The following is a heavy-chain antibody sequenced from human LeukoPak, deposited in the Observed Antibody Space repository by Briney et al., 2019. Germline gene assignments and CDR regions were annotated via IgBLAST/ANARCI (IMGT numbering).Heavy chain of an antibody. CDR1: ADSISNSY. CDR2: IYTSGST. D-gene: IGHD5-24*01. Sequence: PSETLSLTCTVSADSISNSYWSWIRQSAGKGLEWIGRIYTSGSTNYNPSLKSRLTMSVDTSKNQFSLVLTSVTAADTAVYFYAKEAPMATNNWYSDLGGRGTLVTVSS. V-gene: IGHV4-4*07. CDR3: AKEAPMATNNWYSDL. J-gene: IGHJ2*01.